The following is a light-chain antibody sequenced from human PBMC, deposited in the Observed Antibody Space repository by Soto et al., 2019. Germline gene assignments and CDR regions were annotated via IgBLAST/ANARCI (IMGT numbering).Light chain of an antibody. CDR2: AAS. J-gene: IGKJ3*01. CDR1: QSISNY. Sequence: DIQMTQSPSSLSASVGDRVTITCRPSQSISNYLTWYQQQPGKAPKLLIYAASNLQSGVPSRFSGSGSGTDFTLTISSLQPEDFAAYYCQQSYSTPFTFGPGTKVDIK. CDR3: QQSYSTPFT. V-gene: IGKV1-39*01.